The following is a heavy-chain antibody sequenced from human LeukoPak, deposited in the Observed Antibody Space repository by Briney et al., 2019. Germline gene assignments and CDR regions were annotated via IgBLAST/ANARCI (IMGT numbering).Heavy chain of an antibody. J-gene: IGHJ2*01. D-gene: IGHD2-2*01. Sequence: GASVKVSCKASGYIFTDYHIHWVRQAPGQGLEWVGWINPNSGVTNYAQKFQGRVIMTRDTSISTAYMELSRLTSDDTAVYYCAREHREDIVVVPAAQSIYYWFFDLWGRGTLVTVSS. CDR2: INPNSGVT. CDR1: GYIFTDYH. CDR3: AREHREDIVVVPAAQSIYYWFFDL. V-gene: IGHV1-2*02.